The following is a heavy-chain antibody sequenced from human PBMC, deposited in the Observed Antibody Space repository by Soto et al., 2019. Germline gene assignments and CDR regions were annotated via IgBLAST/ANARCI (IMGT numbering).Heavy chain of an antibody. J-gene: IGHJ4*02. Sequence: VQLVESGGGLVQPGGSLRLSCAASGFSFSSYWMSWVRQAPGKGLEWVANIKQDGSEKYYVDSVKGRFTISRDNAKNSLYLQMDSLRAEDTAVYYCARDSGDIVATILFDYWGQGTLVTVSS. D-gene: IGHD5-12*01. CDR2: IKQDGSEK. CDR3: ARDSGDIVATILFDY. CDR1: GFSFSSYW. V-gene: IGHV3-7*05.